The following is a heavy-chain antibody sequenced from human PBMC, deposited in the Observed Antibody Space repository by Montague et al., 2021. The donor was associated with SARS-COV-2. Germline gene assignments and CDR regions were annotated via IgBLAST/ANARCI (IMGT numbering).Heavy chain of an antibody. CDR1: GGSISSGGYY. D-gene: IGHD6-19*01. V-gene: IGHV4-31*03. Sequence: TLSLTCTVSGGSISSGGYYWSWIRQHPGKGLEWIGYIYYSGSTYYNPSLKSRVTISVDTSKNQVSLKLNSVTAADTAVYYCARVRQWLVPFDYWGQGTLVTVSS. J-gene: IGHJ4*02. CDR2: IYYSGST. CDR3: ARVRQWLVPFDY.